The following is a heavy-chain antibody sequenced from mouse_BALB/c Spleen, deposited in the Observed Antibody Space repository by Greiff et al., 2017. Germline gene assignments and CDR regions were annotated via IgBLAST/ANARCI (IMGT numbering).Heavy chain of an antibody. CDR3: ALDDGNYVWFAY. J-gene: IGHJ3*01. D-gene: IGHD2-1*01. CDR2: ISSGGST. Sequence: EVKLQESGGGLVKPGGSLKLSCAASGFTFSSYAMSWVRQTPEKRLEWVASISSGGSTYYPDSVKGRFTISRDNARNILYLQMSSLRSEDTAMYYCALDDGNYVWFAYWGQGTLVTVSA. V-gene: IGHV5-6-5*01. CDR1: GFTFSSYA.